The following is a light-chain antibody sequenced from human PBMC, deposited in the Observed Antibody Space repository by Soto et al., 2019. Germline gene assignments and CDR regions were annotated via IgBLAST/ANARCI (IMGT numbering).Light chain of an antibody. Sequence: QSELTRLASVSGSPGQSITMSCTGTSMDVGGYNYVSWYQHHPGKASKLIIYDVSNRPSGDSIRFSGSKSDNTASLTISGLQPEDEADYHCSSYTTSNTRQIVFGTGTKVTVL. V-gene: IGLV2-14*03. CDR1: SMDVGGYNY. CDR2: DVS. CDR3: SSYTTSNTRQIV. J-gene: IGLJ1*01.